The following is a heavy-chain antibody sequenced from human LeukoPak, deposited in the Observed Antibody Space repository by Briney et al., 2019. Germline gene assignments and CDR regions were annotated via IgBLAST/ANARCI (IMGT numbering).Heavy chain of an antibody. J-gene: IGHJ4*02. Sequence: PSETLSLTCTVPGGSISSYYWSWIRQPAGKGLEWIGRIYTSGSTNYHPSLKSRVTMSVDTSKNQFSLKLSSVTAADTAVYYCARDRGENWKYSIWAYFDHWGQGTPVTVSS. V-gene: IGHV4-4*07. CDR1: GGSISSYY. CDR3: ARDRGENWKYSIWAYFDH. D-gene: IGHD1-1*01. CDR2: IYTSGST.